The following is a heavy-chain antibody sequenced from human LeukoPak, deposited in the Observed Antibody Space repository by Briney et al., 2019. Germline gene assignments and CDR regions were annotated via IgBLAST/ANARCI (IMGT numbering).Heavy chain of an antibody. J-gene: IGHJ4*02. CDR3: ASVRKWLANPVFDY. V-gene: IGHV4-39*07. D-gene: IGHD5-18*01. Sequence: SETLSLTCTVSGASISSSSYYWGWIRQPPGKGLEKIGSIYYSGTTYYSPSLKSRVTISVDTPKNQFSLKLSSVTAADTAVYYCASVRKWLANPVFDYWGQGTLVTVSS. CDR2: IYYSGTT. CDR1: GASISSSSYY.